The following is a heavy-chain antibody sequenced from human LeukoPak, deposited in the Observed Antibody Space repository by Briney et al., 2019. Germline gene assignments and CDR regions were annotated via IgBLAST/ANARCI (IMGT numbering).Heavy chain of an antibody. Sequence: SETLSLTCTVSGGSISSYYWSWIRQPAGKGLEWIGRIYTSGSTNYNPSLKSRVTMSVDTSENQFSLKLSSVTAADTAVYYCARLGNRDGYNYFLDYWGQGTLVTVSS. CDR3: ARLGNRDGYNYFLDY. V-gene: IGHV4-4*07. D-gene: IGHD5-24*01. J-gene: IGHJ4*02. CDR2: IYTSGST. CDR1: GGSISSYY.